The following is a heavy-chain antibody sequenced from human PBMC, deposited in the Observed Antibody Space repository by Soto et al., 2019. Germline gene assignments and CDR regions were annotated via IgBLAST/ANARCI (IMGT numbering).Heavy chain of an antibody. CDR1: GGSIDNYF. Sequence: SETLSLTCTVSGGSIDNYFCNWIRQSPGKGLEWIGYIYYSGSTNYSPSLRSRVTISVDMSKNQFTLKLRSVTAADTAVYYCGSQLGYTHGPLDNWGQGTLVPVSS. CDR3: GSQLGYTHGPLDN. V-gene: IGHV4-59*08. J-gene: IGHJ4*02. CDR2: IYYSGST. D-gene: IGHD2-15*01.